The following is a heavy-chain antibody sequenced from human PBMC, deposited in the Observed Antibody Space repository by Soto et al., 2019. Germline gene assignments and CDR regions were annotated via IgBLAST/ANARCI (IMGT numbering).Heavy chain of an antibody. CDR3: AQIYSGYDYYFDY. CDR2: ISGSGGST. CDR1: GFTFSSYA. D-gene: IGHD5-12*01. J-gene: IGHJ4*02. Sequence: EVQLLESGGGLVQPGGSLRLSCAASGFTFSSYAMSWVRQAPGKGLEWVSAISGSGGSTYYADSVKGRFTISRDNSKNTLYLQMNSLRAEDTAVYYCAQIYSGYDYYFDYWGQGTLVTVSS. V-gene: IGHV3-23*01.